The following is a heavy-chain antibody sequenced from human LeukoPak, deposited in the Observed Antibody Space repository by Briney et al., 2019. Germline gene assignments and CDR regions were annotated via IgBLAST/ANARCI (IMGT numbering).Heavy chain of an antibody. Sequence: SETLSLTCTVSGGSIKSYYWSWIRQPPGKGLEWIGYISDSGSTNYNPSLKSRVTISVDTSKNQFSLKLSSVTAADTAVYYCAGPAAPPPWFDPWGQRTLVTVSS. CDR3: AGPAAPPPWFDP. D-gene: IGHD6-13*01. CDR1: GGSIKSYY. J-gene: IGHJ5*02. CDR2: ISDSGST. V-gene: IGHV4-59*01.